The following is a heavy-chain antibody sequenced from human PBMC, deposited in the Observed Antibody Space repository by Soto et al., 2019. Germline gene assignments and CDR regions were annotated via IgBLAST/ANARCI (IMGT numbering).Heavy chain of an antibody. V-gene: IGHV4-4*07. CDR1: GDSMNSYY. CDR3: AGDQSGAAHF. Sequence: QVQLQESGPGLVEPSETLPLTCTVSGDSMNSYYWSWIRQSAEKGLEWIGRITATGTTTYNPSLKSRITLSVYTSKNQFSLNLKFVTAADTAVYFCAGDQSGAAHFWGPGTAVTVS. D-gene: IGHD7-27*01. J-gene: IGHJ3*01. CDR2: ITATGTT.